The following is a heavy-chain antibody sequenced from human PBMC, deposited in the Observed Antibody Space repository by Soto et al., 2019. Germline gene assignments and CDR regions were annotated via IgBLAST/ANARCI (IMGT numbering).Heavy chain of an antibody. CDR1: GYTFTSYA. Sequence: ASVKVACKASGYTFTSYAMHWVRQAPGQRLEWMGWINAGSGNTKYSQKFQGRVTITRDTSASTAYMELSSLRSEDTAVYYCARLVGYYAPLDVWGQGTTVTVSS. V-gene: IGHV1-3*01. J-gene: IGHJ6*02. D-gene: IGHD3-3*01. CDR3: ARLVGYYAPLDV. CDR2: INAGSGNT.